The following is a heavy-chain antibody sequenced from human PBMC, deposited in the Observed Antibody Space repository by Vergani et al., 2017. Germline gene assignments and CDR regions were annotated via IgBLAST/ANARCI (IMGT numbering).Heavy chain of an antibody. V-gene: IGHV1-69*04. CDR2: IIPILGIA. D-gene: IGHD2-2*02. CDR3: ARESCSSTSCYINWFDP. Sequence: QVQLVQSGAEVKKPGSSVKVSCKASGGTFSSYTISWVRQAPGQGLEWMGRIIPILGIANYAQKFQGRVTITADKSTSTAYMELSSLRSEDTAVYYCARESCSSTSCYINWFDPWGQGTLVTVSS. CDR1: GGTFSSYT. J-gene: IGHJ5*02.